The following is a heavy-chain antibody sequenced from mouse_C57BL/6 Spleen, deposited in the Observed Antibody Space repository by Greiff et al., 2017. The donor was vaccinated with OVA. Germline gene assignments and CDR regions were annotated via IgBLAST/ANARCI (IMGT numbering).Heavy chain of an antibody. Sequence: EVKLMESGGDLVKPGGSLKLSCAASGFTFSSYGMSWVRQTPDKRLEWVATISSGGSYTYYPDSVKGRFTISRDNAKNTLYLQMSSLKSEDTAMYYCARPFTTVDYSMDYWGQGTSVTVSS. CDR2: ISSGGSYT. CDR3: ARPFTTVDYSMDY. J-gene: IGHJ4*01. CDR1: GFTFSSYG. D-gene: IGHD1-1*01. V-gene: IGHV5-6*01.